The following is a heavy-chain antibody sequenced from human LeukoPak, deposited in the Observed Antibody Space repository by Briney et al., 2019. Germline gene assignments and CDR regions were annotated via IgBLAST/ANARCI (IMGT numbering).Heavy chain of an antibody. J-gene: IGHJ3*02. CDR3: TRNPVVPAALPRVGAFDI. V-gene: IGHV4-59*12. D-gene: IGHD2-2*01. Sequence: SETLSLTCTVSGGSISSYYWSWIRQPPGKGLEWIGYIYYSGSTYYNPSLKSRVTISVDTSKNQFSLKLSSVTAADTAVYYCTRNPVVPAALPRVGAFDIWGQGTMVTVSS. CDR2: IYYSGST. CDR1: GGSISSYY.